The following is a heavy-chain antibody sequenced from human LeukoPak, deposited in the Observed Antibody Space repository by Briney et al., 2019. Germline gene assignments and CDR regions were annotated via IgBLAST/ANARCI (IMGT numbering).Heavy chain of an antibody. J-gene: IGHJ6*03. Sequence: GASVKVSCKPSGYTFTTYGVTWVRQAPGQGLEWMGWTSPYNGNTNYAQKFLGRVTMTTDTSTSTAYMELRSLTSDDTAVYYCARESQTEDAMAGYYYYFLDVWGKGTTVTVSS. CDR2: TSPYNGNT. CDR1: GYTFTTYG. V-gene: IGHV1-18*01. CDR3: ARESQTEDAMAGYYYYFLDV. D-gene: IGHD2-15*01.